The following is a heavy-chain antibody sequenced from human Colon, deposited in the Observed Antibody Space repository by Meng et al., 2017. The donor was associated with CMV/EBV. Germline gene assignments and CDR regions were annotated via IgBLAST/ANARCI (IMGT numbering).Heavy chain of an antibody. J-gene: IGHJ4*02. V-gene: IGHV3-9*01. CDR3: VRNDLDIQTNPSFDF. D-gene: IGHD5-18*01. CDR1: GFTFDDYA. CDR2: ISWNGAMI. Sequence: SLKISCAASGFTFDDYAIHWVRQAPGKGLEWVAGISWNGAMIGYADSVKGRFTISRDNAQDSLFLQMDSLRVEDTAIYYCVRNDLDIQTNPSFDFWGLGTLVTVSS.